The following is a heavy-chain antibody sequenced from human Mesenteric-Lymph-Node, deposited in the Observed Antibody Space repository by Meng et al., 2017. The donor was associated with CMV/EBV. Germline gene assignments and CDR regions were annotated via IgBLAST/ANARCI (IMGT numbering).Heavy chain of an antibody. D-gene: IGHD1-7*01. CDR1: GFTFSDYY. Sequence: GESLKISCAASGFTFSDYYMSWIRQAPGKGLEWVSYISGSGTTIYYADSVKGRFTISRDNAKNSLYLQMNSLRAEDTAVYHCARDHLTGTTYYYYYGMDVWGQGTTVTVSS. CDR3: ARDHLTGTTYYYYYGMDV. J-gene: IGHJ6*02. V-gene: IGHV3-11*01. CDR2: ISGSGTTI.